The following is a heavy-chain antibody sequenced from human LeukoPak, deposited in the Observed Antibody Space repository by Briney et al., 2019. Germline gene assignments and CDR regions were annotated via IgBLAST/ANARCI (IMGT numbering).Heavy chain of an antibody. CDR1: GYSFTSYW. J-gene: IGHJ5*02. Sequence: GESLKISCKGSGYSFTSYWISWVRQMPGKGLEWMGRIDPSDSYTNYSPSFQGHVTISADKSISTAYLQWSSLKAPDTAMYYCAPHRGGLEDLTFDPWGQGTLVTVSS. D-gene: IGHD3-10*01. CDR2: IDPSDSYT. CDR3: APHRGGLEDLTFDP. V-gene: IGHV5-10-1*01.